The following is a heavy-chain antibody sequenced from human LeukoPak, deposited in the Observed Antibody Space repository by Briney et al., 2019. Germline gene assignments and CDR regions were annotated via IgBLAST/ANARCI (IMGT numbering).Heavy chain of an antibody. Sequence: SETLSLTCTVSGGSISSYYWSWIRQPPGKGLEWIGYIYCSGTTNYNPSLKSRVTISVDTSKNQFSLKLSSVTAADTAVYYCARGVYIAAAQYAYWGQGTLVTVSS. CDR3: ARGVYIAAAQYAY. CDR2: IYCSGTT. J-gene: IGHJ4*02. V-gene: IGHV4-59*01. CDR1: GGSISSYY. D-gene: IGHD6-13*01.